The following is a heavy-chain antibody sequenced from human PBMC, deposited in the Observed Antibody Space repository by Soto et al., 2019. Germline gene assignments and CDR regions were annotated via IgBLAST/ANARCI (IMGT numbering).Heavy chain of an antibody. CDR3: ARDRKIFGVAPSLFDY. V-gene: IGHV1-69*06. Sequence: VQLLESGGGLVQPGGSLRLSCAASGFTFSSYAMSWVRQAPGQGLEWMGGIIPIFGTANYAQKFQGRVTITADKSTSTAYMELSSLRSEDTAVYYCARDRKIFGVAPSLFDYWGQGTLVTVSS. J-gene: IGHJ4*02. D-gene: IGHD3-3*01. CDR2: IIPIFGTA. CDR1: GFTFSSYA.